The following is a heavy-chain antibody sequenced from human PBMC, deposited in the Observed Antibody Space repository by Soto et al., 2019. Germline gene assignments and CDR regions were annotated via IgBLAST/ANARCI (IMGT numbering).Heavy chain of an antibody. CDR1: GFTFSSYG. Sequence: QVQLVESGGGVVQPGRSLRLSCAASGFTFSSYGMHWVRQAPGKGLEWVAVISYHGSGEYYADSVKGRYTISRDNSKNAVQLQMNSLSDENTAVYYCAKEVRYYYESRGVDAFDIWGQGTVVTVSS. CDR3: AKEVRYYYESRGVDAFDI. CDR2: ISYHGSGE. J-gene: IGHJ3*02. V-gene: IGHV3-30*18. D-gene: IGHD3-22*01.